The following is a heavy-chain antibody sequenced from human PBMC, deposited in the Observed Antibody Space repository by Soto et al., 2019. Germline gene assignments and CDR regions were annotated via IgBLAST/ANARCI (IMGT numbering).Heavy chain of an antibody. Sequence: SETLSLTCAVYGGSFSGYYWSWIRQPPGKGLEWIGEINHSGSTNYNPSLKSRVTISVDTSKNQFSLKLSSVTAADTAVYYCARVGYYGSGSNWFDPWGQGTLVTV. CDR1: GGSFSGYY. D-gene: IGHD3-10*01. CDR3: ARVGYYGSGSNWFDP. V-gene: IGHV4-34*01. CDR2: INHSGST. J-gene: IGHJ5*02.